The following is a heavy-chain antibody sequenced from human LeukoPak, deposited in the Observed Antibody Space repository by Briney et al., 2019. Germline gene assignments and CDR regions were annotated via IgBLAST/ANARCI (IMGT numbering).Heavy chain of an antibody. CDR3: AMLDALYCSSTSCRNLDY. CDR1: GGSFSGYY. CDR2: INHSGCT. J-gene: IGHJ4*02. Sequence: PSETLSLTCAVYGGSFSGYYWSWIRQPPGKGVEWIGEINHSGCTNYNPSLKSRVPISVDTSKNQSSLKLSSVTAADTAVYYCAMLDALYCSSTSCRNLDYWGQGTLVTVSS. D-gene: IGHD2-2*01. V-gene: IGHV4-34*01.